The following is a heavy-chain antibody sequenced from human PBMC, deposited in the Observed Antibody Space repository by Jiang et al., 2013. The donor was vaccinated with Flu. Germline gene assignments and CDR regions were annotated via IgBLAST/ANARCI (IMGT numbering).Heavy chain of an antibody. Sequence: QLVESGGGLVQPGGSLRLSCAASGFTVSSNYMSWVRQAPGKGLEWVSVIYSGGSTYYADSVKGRFTISRHNSKNTLYLQMNSLRAEDTAVYYCARGGRWLHPYYGMDVWGQGTTVTVSS. CDR1: GFTVSSNY. V-gene: IGHV3-53*04. J-gene: IGHJ6*02. CDR3: ARGGRWLHPYYGMDV. D-gene: IGHD5-24*01. CDR2: IYSGGST.